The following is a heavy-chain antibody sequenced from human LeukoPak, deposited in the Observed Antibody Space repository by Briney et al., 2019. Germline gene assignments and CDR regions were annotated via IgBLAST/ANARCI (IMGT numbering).Heavy chain of an antibody. CDR3: ARDPRVAGYLDY. J-gene: IGHJ4*02. D-gene: IGHD6-19*01. V-gene: IGHV1-46*01. Sequence: ASVKVSCKASGYTFTSYYMHWVRQAPGQGLEWMGIINPSGGSTSYAQKFQGRVTITADESTSTAYMELSSLRSEDTAVYYCARDPRVAGYLDYWGQGTLVTVSS. CDR2: INPSGGST. CDR1: GYTFTSYY.